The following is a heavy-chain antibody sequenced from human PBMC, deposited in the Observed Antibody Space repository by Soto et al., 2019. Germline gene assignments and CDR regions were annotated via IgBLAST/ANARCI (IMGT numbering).Heavy chain of an antibody. V-gene: IGHV1-46*01. CDR2: INPSGGST. CDR3: ARDGLYGDYGHY. D-gene: IGHD4-17*01. J-gene: IGHJ4*02. CDR1: GYTVTSYY. Sequence: GSGKVSGKGSGYTVTSYYMHGVRQPPGQGLEWMGIINPSGGSTSYAQKFQGRVTMTRDTSTSTVYMELSSLRSEDTAVYYCARDGLYGDYGHYWGQGTLVTVSS.